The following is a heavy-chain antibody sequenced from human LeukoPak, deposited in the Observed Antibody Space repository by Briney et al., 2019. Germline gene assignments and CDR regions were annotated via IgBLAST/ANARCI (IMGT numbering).Heavy chain of an antibody. J-gene: IGHJ4*02. CDR1: GYSFTSSW. CDR2: IFPVDSDT. Sequence: GESLKISCKGSGYSFTSSWIGWVRQMPGKGLEWMGIIFPVDSDTRYSPSFQGQVTISADKSISTAYLQWSSLKASDTAMYYCARRVYSVDTAMAPLDYFDYWGQGTLVTVSS. V-gene: IGHV5-51*01. CDR3: ARRVYSVDTAMAPLDYFDY. D-gene: IGHD5-18*01.